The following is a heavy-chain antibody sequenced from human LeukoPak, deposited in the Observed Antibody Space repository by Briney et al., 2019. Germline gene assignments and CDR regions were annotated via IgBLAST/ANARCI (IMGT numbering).Heavy chain of an antibody. Sequence: GGSLRLSCVASGFTFRSYGMHWVRQAPGKGLEWMATIWYDGSDKYYADSVRGRFTISRDNSKNTLYLQMNSLRAEDTAVYYCAKDMRYWGQGTLVTVSS. D-gene: IGHD3-16*01. CDR1: GFTFRSYG. V-gene: IGHV3-30*02. CDR3: AKDMRY. CDR2: IWYDGSDK. J-gene: IGHJ4*02.